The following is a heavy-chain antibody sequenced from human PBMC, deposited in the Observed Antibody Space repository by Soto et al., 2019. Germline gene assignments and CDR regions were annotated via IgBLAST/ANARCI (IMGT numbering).Heavy chain of an antibody. Sequence: GGSLRLSCAASGFTFSSYAMSWVRQAPGKGLEWVSAISGSGGSTYYADSVKGWFTISRDNSKNTRYLQMNSLRAEDTAVYYCAKDPDVYYYDSSDTTNDYWGQGTLVTVSS. D-gene: IGHD3-22*01. CDR2: ISGSGGST. V-gene: IGHV3-23*01. CDR3: AKDPDVYYYDSSDTTNDY. J-gene: IGHJ4*02. CDR1: GFTFSSYA.